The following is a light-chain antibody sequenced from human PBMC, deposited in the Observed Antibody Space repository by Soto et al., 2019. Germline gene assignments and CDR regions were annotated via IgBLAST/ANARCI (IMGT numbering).Light chain of an antibody. CDR2: GAS. Sequence: EIVLTQSPGTLSLSPGERATLSCRASQSVSSSYLAWYQQKPGQAPRLLIYGASSRATGIPDRFSGSGSGTDFTLTISRLETEDFAVYYCQQYGMTFGQGTKVEIK. CDR1: QSVSSSY. V-gene: IGKV3-20*01. J-gene: IGKJ1*01. CDR3: QQYGMT.